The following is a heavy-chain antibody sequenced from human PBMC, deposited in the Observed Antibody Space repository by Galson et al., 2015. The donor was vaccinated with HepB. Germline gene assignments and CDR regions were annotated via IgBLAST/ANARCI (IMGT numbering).Heavy chain of an antibody. J-gene: IGHJ5*02. CDR2: LDWDDDK. D-gene: IGHD2/OR15-2a*01. Sequence: PALVKPTQTLTLTCTFSGYSLSTSGMCVSWIRQPPGKALEWLALLDWDDDKYYSTSLKTRLTISKDTSKNQVVLTMTNMDPVDTATYYCARIDRIQGRFDPWGQGTLVAVSS. V-gene: IGHV2-70*01. CDR1: GYSLSTSGMC. CDR3: ARIDRIQGRFDP.